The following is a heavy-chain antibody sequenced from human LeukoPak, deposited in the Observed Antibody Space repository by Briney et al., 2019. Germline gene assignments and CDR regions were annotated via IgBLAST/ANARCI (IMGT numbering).Heavy chain of an antibody. V-gene: IGHV4-31*03. J-gene: IGHJ3*02. CDR2: IYYSGST. CDR1: GGSISSGGYY. CDR3: ARVRKKGLGYCSSTSCLKSDAFDI. D-gene: IGHD2-2*01. Sequence: SETLSLTCTVSGGSISSGGYYWSWIRQHPGKGLEWIGYIYYSGSTYYNPSLKSRVTISVDTSKNQFSLKLSSVTAADTAVYYCARVRKKGLGYCSSTSCLKSDAFDIWGQGTMVTVSS.